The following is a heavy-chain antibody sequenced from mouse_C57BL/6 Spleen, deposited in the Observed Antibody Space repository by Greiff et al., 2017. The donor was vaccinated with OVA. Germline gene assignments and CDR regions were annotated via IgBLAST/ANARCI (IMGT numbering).Heavy chain of an antibody. D-gene: IGHD2-4*01. CDR1: GYTFTSYW. Sequence: EVQLQQSGTVLARPGASVKMSCKTSGYTFTSYWMHWVKQRPGQGLEWIGAIYPGNSDTSYNQKFKGKAKLTAVTSASTAYMELSSLTNEDSAVYYCTRNDYDGGPYAMDYWGQGTSVPVSS. CDR2: IYPGNSDT. V-gene: IGHV1-5*01. J-gene: IGHJ4*01. CDR3: TRNDYDGGPYAMDY.